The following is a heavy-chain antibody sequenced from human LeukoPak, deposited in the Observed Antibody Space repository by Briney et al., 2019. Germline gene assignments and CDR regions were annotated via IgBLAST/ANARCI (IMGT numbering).Heavy chain of an antibody. V-gene: IGHV3-7*01. Sequence: GGPLRLSCAASGFTFNRSWLNWVRQAPGRGLEWVANMDPSGSQKRYVDSVKGRFTISRDNPGTSLYLEMNSLRTEDTAIYYCAIWASGNYWGQGTLVTVSS. J-gene: IGHJ4*02. CDR2: MDPSGSQK. CDR3: AIWASGNY. D-gene: IGHD3-10*01. CDR1: GFTFNRSW.